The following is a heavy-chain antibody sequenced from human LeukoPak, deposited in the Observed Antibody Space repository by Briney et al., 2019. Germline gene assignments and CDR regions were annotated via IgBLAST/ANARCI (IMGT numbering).Heavy chain of an antibody. J-gene: IGHJ6*03. Sequence: SETLSLTCTVSGGSISSYYWSWIRQPPGKGLEWIGYIYYSGSTYYNPSLRSRVTISVDTSKNQFSLKLSSVTGADTAVYYCARSSEGRYYYDSSGFSYYYYYMDVWGKGTTVTISS. CDR1: GGSISSYY. V-gene: IGHV4-59*01. CDR3: ARSSEGRYYYDSSGFSYYYYYMDV. D-gene: IGHD3-22*01. CDR2: IYYSGST.